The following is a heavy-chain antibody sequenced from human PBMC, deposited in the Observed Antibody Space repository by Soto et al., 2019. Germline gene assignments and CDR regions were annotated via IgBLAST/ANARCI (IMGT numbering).Heavy chain of an antibody. CDR2: ISSSSSTI. CDR1: GFTFSSYN. J-gene: IGHJ4*02. Sequence: EVQLVESGGGLVQPGGSLRLSCAASGFTFSSYNMNWVRQAPGKGLEWVSYISSSSSTIYYADSVKGRFIISRDNAKNSLYLQMNSLRAVDTAVYYCASLLVVDAFDYWGQGTLVTVSS. D-gene: IGHD2-15*01. V-gene: IGHV3-48*01. CDR3: ASLLVVDAFDY.